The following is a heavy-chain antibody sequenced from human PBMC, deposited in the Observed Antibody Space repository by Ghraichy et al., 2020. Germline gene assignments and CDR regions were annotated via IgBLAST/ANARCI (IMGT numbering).Heavy chain of an antibody. CDR1: GFTFSSYA. D-gene: IGHD6-19*01. J-gene: IGHJ2*01. Sequence: GGSLRLSCAASGFTFSSYAMSWVRQAPGKGLEWVSAISGSGGSTYYADSVKGRFTISRDNSKNPLYLQRNSLRAADTAVYYCAKDPTSGDSSGGRNWYFDLGGRGTLVTVSP. V-gene: IGHV3-23*01. CDR2: ISGSGGST. CDR3: AKDPTSGDSSGGRNWYFDL.